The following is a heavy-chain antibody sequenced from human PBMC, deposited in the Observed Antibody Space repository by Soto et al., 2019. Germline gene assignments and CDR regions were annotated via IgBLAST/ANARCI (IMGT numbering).Heavy chain of an antibody. Sequence: GGSLRLSCEASGFTFSGFDMHWVRQPTGKGLEWVSTIGTAGDTYYAVSVKGRFTISRDNAKNSLSLRMNSLRAGDTAVYFCARGQEVGAHFFDSWGQGTQVTVSS. CDR3: ARGQEVGAHFFDS. D-gene: IGHD2-15*01. V-gene: IGHV3-13*01. J-gene: IGHJ4*02. CDR1: GFTFSGFD. CDR2: IGTAGDT.